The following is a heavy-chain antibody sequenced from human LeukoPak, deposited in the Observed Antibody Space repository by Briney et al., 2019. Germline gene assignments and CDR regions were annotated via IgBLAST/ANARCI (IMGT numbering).Heavy chain of an antibody. CDR2: ISGSGGGT. CDR1: GFTFSNYA. V-gene: IGHV3-23*01. D-gene: IGHD6-19*01. CDR3: AKVQAASSGWYFDY. Sequence: KSGGSLRLSCAASGFTFSNYAMTRVRQAPGKGLEWVSAISGSGGGTKYADSVKGRFTISRDNSKNTLYLQTNSLRAEDTAVYYCAKVQAASSGWYFDYWGQGTLVTVSS. J-gene: IGHJ4*02.